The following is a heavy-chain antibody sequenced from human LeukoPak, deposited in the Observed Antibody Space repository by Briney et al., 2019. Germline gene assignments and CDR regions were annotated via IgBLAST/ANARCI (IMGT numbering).Heavy chain of an antibody. Sequence: SQTLSLTCTVSGGSISSGDYYWSWIRQPPGKGLEWIGYIYYSGSTYYNPSLKSRVTISVDTSKNQFSLKLSSVTAADTAVYYCVRDTFVPDTAHYYYYYMDVWGKGTTVTVSS. CDR3: VRDTFVPDTAHYYYYYMDV. CDR1: GGSISSGDYY. J-gene: IGHJ6*03. V-gene: IGHV4-30-4*08. D-gene: IGHD5-18*01. CDR2: IYYSGST.